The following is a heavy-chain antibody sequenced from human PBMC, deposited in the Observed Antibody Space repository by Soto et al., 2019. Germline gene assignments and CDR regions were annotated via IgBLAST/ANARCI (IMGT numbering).Heavy chain of an antibody. CDR2: IYSAGST. V-gene: IGHV3-66*01. J-gene: IGHJ5*02. Sequence: GGSLRLSCAASEFTVSTNYMSWLRQAPGKGLEWLSVIYSAGSTYYADFVQGRITISRDDSKNTVFLQVNSLRAEDTAVYYCARGFYDSLTGYLGYSFDPWGPGTLVTVSS. CDR3: ARGFYDSLTGYLGYSFDP. D-gene: IGHD3-9*01. CDR1: EFTVSTNY.